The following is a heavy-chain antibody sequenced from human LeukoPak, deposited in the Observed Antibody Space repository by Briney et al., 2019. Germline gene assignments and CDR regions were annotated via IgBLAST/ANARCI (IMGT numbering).Heavy chain of an antibody. CDR2: ISGSGGTT. J-gene: IGHJ6*03. CDR1: GFTFSSYT. Sequence: GGSLRLSCAASGFTFSSYTMSWVRQAPGKGLEWVAAISGSGGTTYYADSVKGRFTISRDNSRNTLYLQMKSLRTEDTAVYYCAKGYGWEASYYYYYMDVWGKGATVTISS. D-gene: IGHD1-26*01. CDR3: AKGYGWEASYYYYYMDV. V-gene: IGHV3-23*01.